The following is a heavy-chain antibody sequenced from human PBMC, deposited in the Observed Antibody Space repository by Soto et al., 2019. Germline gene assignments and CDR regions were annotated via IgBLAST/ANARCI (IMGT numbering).Heavy chain of an antibody. CDR3: AKDRGGHDYVWGSYQANYYYYGMDV. V-gene: IGHV3-30*18. CDR1: GFTFSSYG. Sequence: PGGSLRLSCAASGFTFSSYGMHWVRQAPGKGLEWVAVISYDGSNKYYADSVKGRFTISRDISKNTLYLQMNSLRAEDTAVYYCAKDRGGHDYVWGSYQANYYYYGMDVWGQGTTVTVSS. J-gene: IGHJ6*02. D-gene: IGHD3-16*02. CDR2: ISYDGSNK.